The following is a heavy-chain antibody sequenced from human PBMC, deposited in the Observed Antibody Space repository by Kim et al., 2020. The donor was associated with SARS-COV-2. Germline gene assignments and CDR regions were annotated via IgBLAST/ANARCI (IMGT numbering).Heavy chain of an antibody. CDR1: GFTFSSYG. CDR2: ISYDGSNK. CDR3: AKERAHCSSTSCYSVENWFDP. V-gene: IGHV3-30*18. Sequence: GGSLRLSCAASGFTFSSYGMHWVRQAPGKGLEWVAVISYDGSNKYYADSVKGRFTISRDNSKNTLYLQMNSLRAEDTAVYYCAKERAHCSSTSCYSVENWFDPWGQGTLVTVSS. J-gene: IGHJ5*02. D-gene: IGHD2-2*02.